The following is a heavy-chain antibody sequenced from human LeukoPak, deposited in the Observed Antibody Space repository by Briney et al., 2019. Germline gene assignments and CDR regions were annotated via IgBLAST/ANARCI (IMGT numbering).Heavy chain of an antibody. D-gene: IGHD4-11*01. Sequence: GGSLRLSCAASGFTFSSYGMHWVRQAPGKGLEWVAVISYDGSNKYYADSVKGRFTISRDNSKNTLYLQMNSLRAEDTAVYYCARDAIVRDYSNSDFWGQGTLVTVSS. CDR1: GFTFSSYG. CDR3: ARDAIVRDYSNSDF. J-gene: IGHJ4*02. CDR2: ISYDGSNK. V-gene: IGHV3-30*03.